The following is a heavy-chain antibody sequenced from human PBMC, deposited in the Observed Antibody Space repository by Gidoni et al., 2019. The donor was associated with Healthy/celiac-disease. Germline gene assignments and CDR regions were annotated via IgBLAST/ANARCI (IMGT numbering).Heavy chain of an antibody. D-gene: IGHD2-2*01. Sequence: EVQLVESGGGLVKPGRSLRLSCTASGFTFGDYAMSWFRQAPGNGLEWVGFIRSKAYGGTTEYAASVKGRFTISRDDSKSIAYLQMNSLKTEDTAVYYCTPQGAPAAHYYYYYMDVWGKGTTVTVSS. CDR2: IRSKAYGGTT. CDR1: GFTFGDYA. CDR3: TPQGAPAAHYYYYYMDV. J-gene: IGHJ6*03. V-gene: IGHV3-49*05.